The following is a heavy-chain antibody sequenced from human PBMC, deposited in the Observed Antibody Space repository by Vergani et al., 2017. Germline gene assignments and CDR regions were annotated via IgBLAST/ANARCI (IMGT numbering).Heavy chain of an antibody. D-gene: IGHD3-22*01. Sequence: QVQLQQWGAGLLKPSETLSLTCAVYGGSFSGYYWSWIRQPPGKGLEWIGEINHSGSTNYNPSLKSRVTISVDTSRNQFPLKLSSVTAADTAVYYCAGRSGGYYYFGWFDPWGQGTLVTVSS. J-gene: IGHJ5*02. CDR2: INHSGST. CDR3: AGRSGGYYYFGWFDP. V-gene: IGHV4-34*01. CDR1: GGSFSGYY.